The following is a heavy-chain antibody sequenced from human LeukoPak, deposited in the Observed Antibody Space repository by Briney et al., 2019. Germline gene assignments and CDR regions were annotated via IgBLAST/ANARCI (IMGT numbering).Heavy chain of an antibody. D-gene: IGHD4-23*01. CDR3: ARVWIRGNDAFDI. Sequence: SETLSLTCTVSGYFISSGYYWGWIRQHPGKGLEWIGYIYYSGSTYYNPSLKSRVTISVDTSKNQFSLKLSSVTAADTAVYYCARVWIRGNDAFDIWGQGAMVTVPS. CDR2: IYYSGST. J-gene: IGHJ3*02. CDR1: GYFISSGYY. V-gene: IGHV4-31*03.